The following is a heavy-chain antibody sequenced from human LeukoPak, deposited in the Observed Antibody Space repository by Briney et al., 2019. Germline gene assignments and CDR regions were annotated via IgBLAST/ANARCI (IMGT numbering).Heavy chain of an antibody. CDR1: GFTFDDYG. V-gene: IGHV3-7*04. D-gene: IGHD3-10*01. Sequence: GGSLRLSCAASGFTFDDYGMSWVRQAPGKGLEWVANIKQDGSEKYYVDSVKGRFTISRDNSKNTLYLQMNSLRAEDTAVYYCAWGLFYGSTFDYWGQGTLVTVSS. CDR2: IKQDGSEK. J-gene: IGHJ4*02. CDR3: AWGLFYGSTFDY.